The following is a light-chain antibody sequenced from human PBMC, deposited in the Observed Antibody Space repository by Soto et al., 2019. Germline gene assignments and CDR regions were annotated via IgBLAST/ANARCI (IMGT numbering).Light chain of an antibody. CDR3: QQYNNWPPLS. CDR1: QSVGSN. Sequence: EIVMTQSPATLSVSPGERATLSCRASQSVGSNLAWYQQNPGQAPRLLIYGASTRATGIPARFRGSGSGTEFTLTISSLQSEDFAVYYCQQYNNWPPLSFGGGTKVEIK. V-gene: IGKV3-15*01. CDR2: GAS. J-gene: IGKJ4*01.